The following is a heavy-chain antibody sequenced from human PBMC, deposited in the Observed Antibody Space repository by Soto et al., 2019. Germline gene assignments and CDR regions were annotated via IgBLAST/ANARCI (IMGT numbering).Heavy chain of an antibody. J-gene: IGHJ4*02. CDR1: GGSISSYY. CDR2: IYYSGST. V-gene: IGHV4-59*01. D-gene: IGHD1-26*01. CDR3: ERGGGSPDY. Sequence: QVQLQESGPGLVKPSETLSLTCTVSGGSISSYYWSWIRQPPGKGLEWIGYIYYSGSTNYNPSLKSRVTISVDTSKNQFSLKLNSVTAPDTAVYYWERGGGSPDYWGQGTLVTVSS.